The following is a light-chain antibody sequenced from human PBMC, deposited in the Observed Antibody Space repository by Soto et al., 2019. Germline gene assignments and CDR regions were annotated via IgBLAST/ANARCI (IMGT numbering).Light chain of an antibody. CDR1: ALTKQY. Sequence: SYELTQSSSVSVSPGQTARITCSGDALTKQYVYWYQQKSGQAPVLVIYKDSERPSGIPERFSGSNSGTTVTLIISGVQAEDEADYHCQSTDSSGTPNWVFGGGTKVTVL. CDR2: KDS. V-gene: IGLV3-25*02. CDR3: QSTDSSGTPNWV. J-gene: IGLJ3*02.